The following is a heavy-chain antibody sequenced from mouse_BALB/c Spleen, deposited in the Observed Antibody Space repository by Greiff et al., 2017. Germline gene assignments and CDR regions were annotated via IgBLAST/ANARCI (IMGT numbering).Heavy chain of an antibody. CDR3: ASPPYYGNYWFAY. CDR1: GFSLTSYG. V-gene: IGHV2-4-1*01. Sequence: VQLQQSGPGLVQPSQSLSITCTVSGFSLTSYGVHWVRQSPGKGLEWLGVIWSGGSTDYNAAFISRLSISKDNSKSQVFFKMNSLQADDTAIYYCASPPYYGNYWFAYWGQGTLVTVSA. CDR2: IWSGGST. D-gene: IGHD2-10*01. J-gene: IGHJ3*01.